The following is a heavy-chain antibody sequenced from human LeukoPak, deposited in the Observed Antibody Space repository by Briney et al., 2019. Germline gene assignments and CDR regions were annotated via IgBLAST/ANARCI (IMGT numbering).Heavy chain of an antibody. CDR2: INTGGGGT. V-gene: IGHV1-46*01. CDR1: GYIFSSNH. D-gene: IGHD1-1*01. J-gene: IGHJ4*02. CDR3: ARESNWAFDY. Sequence: ASVTVSCKASGYIFSSNHMHWVRQAPGQGLEWMGIINTGGGGTTYAQKFQGRIALTRDTSTTTFYMDLNNLRFEDTAVYYCARESNWAFDYWGQGTLVTVSS.